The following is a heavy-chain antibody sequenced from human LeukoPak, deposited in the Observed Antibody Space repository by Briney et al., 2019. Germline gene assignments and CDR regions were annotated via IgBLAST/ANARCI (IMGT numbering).Heavy chain of an antibody. CDR3: AKVWFGELFGDSYYFDY. J-gene: IGHJ4*02. D-gene: IGHD3-10*01. Sequence: GGSLRLSCAASGFTFSSYAMSWVRQAPGKGLEWVSAISGSGGSTYNADSVKGRFTISRDNSKNTLYLQMNSLRAEDTAVYYCAKVWFGELFGDSYYFDYWGQGTLVTVSS. CDR1: GFTFSSYA. CDR2: ISGSGGST. V-gene: IGHV3-23*01.